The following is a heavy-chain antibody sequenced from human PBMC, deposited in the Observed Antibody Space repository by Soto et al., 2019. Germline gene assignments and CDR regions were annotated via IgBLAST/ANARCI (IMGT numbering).Heavy chain of an antibody. CDR1: GFTFSSFA. J-gene: IGHJ4*02. Sequence: GSLRLSCAASGFTFSSFAMSWVRQAPGKGLEWVSTLGGGGVTTYYADSVKGRFTISRDTSKNTLYVQMNSLRAEDTAVYYCAKRGKYYFDYWGQGTLVTVSS. D-gene: IGHD3-16*01. V-gene: IGHV3-23*01. CDR2: LGGGGVTT. CDR3: AKRGKYYFDY.